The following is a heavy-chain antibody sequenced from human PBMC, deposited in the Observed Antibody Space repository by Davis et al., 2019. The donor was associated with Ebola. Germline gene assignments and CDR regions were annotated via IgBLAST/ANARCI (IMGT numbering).Heavy chain of an antibody. V-gene: IGHV1-18*04. Sequence: AASVKVSCKASGYTFTNYGITRVRQAPGQGLEWMGWFNPHNGNTNYAQNVQGRVIMTSDTATTTAYMEVGSLRSDDTAVYYCARAQFPTTSDHWGQGTLVTVSS. CDR1: GYTFTNYG. CDR2: FNPHNGNT. J-gene: IGHJ4*02. CDR3: ARAQFPTTSDH. D-gene: IGHD1-1*01.